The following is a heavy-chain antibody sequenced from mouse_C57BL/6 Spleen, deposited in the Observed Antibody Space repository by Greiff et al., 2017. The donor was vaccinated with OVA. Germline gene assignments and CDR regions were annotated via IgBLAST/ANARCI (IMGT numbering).Heavy chain of an antibody. CDR3: ARPPLYGNPPAWFAY. CDR1: GFTFSDYG. J-gene: IGHJ3*01. CDR2: ISSGSSTI. Sequence: DVMLVESGGGLVKPGGSLKLSCAASGFTFSDYGMHWVRQAPEKGLEWVAYISSGSSTIYYADTVQGRFTISRDNAKTTLFLQMTSLRSEDTAMYYCARPPLYGNPPAWFAYWGQGTLVTVSA. V-gene: IGHV5-17*01. D-gene: IGHD2-1*01.